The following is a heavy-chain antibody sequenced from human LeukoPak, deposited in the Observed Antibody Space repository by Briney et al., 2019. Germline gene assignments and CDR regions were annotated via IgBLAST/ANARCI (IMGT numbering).Heavy chain of an antibody. CDR1: GFTFSNYG. Sequence: PGGSLRLSCAASGFTFSNYGVHWVRQAPGKGLEWVAVISYDGSNKYYADSVEGRFTISRDNSKNTPSLQMNSLRAEDTAVYYCAKDGASYYYYGMDVWGQGTTVTVSS. D-gene: IGHD3-16*01. CDR3: AKDGASYYYYGMDV. J-gene: IGHJ6*02. V-gene: IGHV3-30*18. CDR2: ISYDGSNK.